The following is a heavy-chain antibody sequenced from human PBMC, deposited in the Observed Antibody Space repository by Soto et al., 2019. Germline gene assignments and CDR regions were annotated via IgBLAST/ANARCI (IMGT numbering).Heavy chain of an antibody. CDR2: IYYSGST. D-gene: IGHD1-26*01. V-gene: IGHV4-39*01. CDR3: AGGYRGGGNGGPPGWSAP. J-gene: IGHJ5*02. CDR1: GGSISSSSYY. Sequence: QLQLQESGPGLVKPSETLSLTCTVSGGSISSSSYYWGWIRQPPGKGLEWIGSIYYSGSTYYNPSLRSRVTISVDTSKTAFPLRRSCGPAGDRVVYSWAGGYRGGGNGGPPGWSAPWGQEPLVTVPS.